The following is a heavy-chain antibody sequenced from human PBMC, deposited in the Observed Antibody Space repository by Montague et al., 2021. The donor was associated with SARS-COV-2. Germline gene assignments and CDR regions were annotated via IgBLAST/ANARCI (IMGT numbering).Heavy chain of an antibody. CDR1: GGSISSYY. Sequence: SETLSLTCTVSGGSISSYYWSWIRQPPGKGLEWIGYIYYSGSTNYNPSLKSRVTISVDTSKNQFSLKLSSVTAADTAVYYCARDSGGSSPEDWLGFDPWGQGTPVTVSS. CDR2: IYYSGST. V-gene: IGHV4-59*01. CDR3: ARDSGGSSPEDWLGFDP. J-gene: IGHJ5*02. D-gene: IGHD2-15*01.